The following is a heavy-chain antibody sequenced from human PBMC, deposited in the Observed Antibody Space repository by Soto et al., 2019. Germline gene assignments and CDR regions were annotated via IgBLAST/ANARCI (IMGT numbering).Heavy chain of an antibody. CDR2: IGRTGIDR. V-gene: IGHV3-21*01. CDR1: GFSFSTST. D-gene: IGHD1-1*01. CDR3: VCDDNRRY. J-gene: IGHJ4*02. Sequence: EVQLVESGGGLVKPGGSLRLSCAGSGFSFSTSTMNWVRQAPGKGLEFVSSIGRTGIDRYYIDSVKGRFTISRDNAQNSLYLQMNRLRAEDTALYYCVCDDNRRYWGQGTLVTVSS.